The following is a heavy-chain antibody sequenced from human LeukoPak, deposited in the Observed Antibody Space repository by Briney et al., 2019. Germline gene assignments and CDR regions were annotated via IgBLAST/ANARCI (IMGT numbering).Heavy chain of an antibody. J-gene: IGHJ6*03. V-gene: IGHV4-39*01. D-gene: IGHD2-2*02. CDR1: AGSISSSSFY. CDR3: ASQYCSTNRCYIYNYYMDV. Sequence: SETLSLTCTVSAGSISSSSFYWGWIRQPPGTGLEWIGNIDYSGTTYYNPSLKSRVTISVDTSKNQFSLKLSSVTAADTAVYYCASQYCSTNRCYIYNYYMDVWGKGTTVTVSS. CDR2: IDYSGTT.